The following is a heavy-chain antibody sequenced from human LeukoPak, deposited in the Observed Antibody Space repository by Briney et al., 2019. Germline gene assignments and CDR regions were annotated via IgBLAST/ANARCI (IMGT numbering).Heavy chain of an antibody. Sequence: PGGSLRLSCAASGFTVSSNYMNWVRQAPGKGLDWVSVISGSAHKIRYADSVKGRFTISRDNSENTVYLQMNNLRAEDTALYYCAGRVTGYSSGYVYWGQGTLVTVSS. D-gene: IGHD5-18*01. V-gene: IGHV3-23*01. J-gene: IGHJ4*02. CDR3: AGRVTGYSSGYVY. CDR1: GFTVSSNY. CDR2: ISGSAHKI.